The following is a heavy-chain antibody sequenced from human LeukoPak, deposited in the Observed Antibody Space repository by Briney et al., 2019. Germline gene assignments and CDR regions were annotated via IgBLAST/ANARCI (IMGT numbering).Heavy chain of an antibody. CDR2: ISHSGST. J-gene: IGHJ4*02. V-gene: IGHV4-30-2*01. CDR3: ARGGIAAAGTSLNYLNY. CDR1: GGSISSGGHS. Sequence: SQTLSLTCAVSGGSISSGGHSWSWIRQPPGKGLEWIGYISHSGSTYYNPSLKSRVTISVDRSKNQFSLKVISVTAADTAVYYCARGGIAAAGTSLNYLNYWGQGTLVTVSS. D-gene: IGHD6-13*01.